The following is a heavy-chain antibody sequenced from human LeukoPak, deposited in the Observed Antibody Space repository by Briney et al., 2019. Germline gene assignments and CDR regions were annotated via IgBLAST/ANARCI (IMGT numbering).Heavy chain of an antibody. CDR3: ARVAVTPYYYYYGMDV. J-gene: IGHJ6*02. CDR2: ISSSSSYT. Sequence: NAGGSLRLSCAASGFTFSDYYMSWIRQAPGKGLEWVSYISSSSSYTNYADSVKGRFTISRDNAKNSLYLQMNSLRAEDTAVYYCARVAVTPYYYYYGMDVWGQGTTVTVSS. D-gene: IGHD4-17*01. V-gene: IGHV3-11*06. CDR1: GFTFSDYY.